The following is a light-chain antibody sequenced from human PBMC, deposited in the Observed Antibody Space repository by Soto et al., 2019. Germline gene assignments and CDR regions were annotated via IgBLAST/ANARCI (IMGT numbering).Light chain of an antibody. V-gene: IGLV2-11*01. Sequence: SVLTQTRSVSGSPGQSVTISCTGTRSDVGNYDYVSWHQQYPGKAPKLMXDDXNKRPSGVPDRFSGSKSGNTASLTISGLQTEDEADYYCCSYAGSYSYVFGSGTKVTVL. CDR1: RSDVGNYDY. CDR3: CSYAGSYSYV. J-gene: IGLJ1*01. CDR2: DXN.